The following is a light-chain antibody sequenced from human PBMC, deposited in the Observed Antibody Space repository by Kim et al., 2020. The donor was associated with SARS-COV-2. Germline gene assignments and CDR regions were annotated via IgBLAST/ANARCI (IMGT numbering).Light chain of an antibody. Sequence: AVLTQSPLSLPVTLGQPASISCRASQSLENSDGDTYLNWIQQRPGQSPRRLIYQVSNRDSGVPDRFSGSGAGTDFTLKISRVEAEDIGVYCCMQGTQWPVAFGQGTRLEIK. CDR2: QVS. CDR1: QSLENSDGDTY. J-gene: IGKJ5*01. CDR3: MQGTQWPVA. V-gene: IGKV2-30*01.